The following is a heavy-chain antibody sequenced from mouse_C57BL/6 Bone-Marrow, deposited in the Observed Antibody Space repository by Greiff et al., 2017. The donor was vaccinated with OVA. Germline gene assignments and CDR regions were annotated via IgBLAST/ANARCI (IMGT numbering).Heavy chain of an antibody. J-gene: IGHJ2*01. CDR1: GFNIKDDY. CDR3: SIYYGNYGYFDY. Sequence: EVKLQESGAELVRPGASVKLSCTASGFNIKDDYMHWVKQRPEQGLEWIGWIDPENGDTEYASKFQGKATITADTSSNTAYLQLSSLTSEDTAVYYCSIYYGNYGYFDYWGQGTTLTVSS. D-gene: IGHD2-1*01. V-gene: IGHV14-4*01. CDR2: IDPENGDT.